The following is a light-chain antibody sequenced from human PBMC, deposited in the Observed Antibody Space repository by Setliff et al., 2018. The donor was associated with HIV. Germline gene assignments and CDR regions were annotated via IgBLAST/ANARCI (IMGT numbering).Light chain of an antibody. CDR2: EVS. J-gene: IGLJ1*01. Sequence: QSALTQPASVSGSPGQSTTISCTGTSSDIGGYDYVSWYQQHPDTAPKVIIYEVSNRPSGVSNRFSGSKSGNTASLTISGLLAEDEADYYCISYADSSALYVFGSGTKV. CDR1: SSDIGGYDY. V-gene: IGLV2-14*01. CDR3: ISYADSSALYV.